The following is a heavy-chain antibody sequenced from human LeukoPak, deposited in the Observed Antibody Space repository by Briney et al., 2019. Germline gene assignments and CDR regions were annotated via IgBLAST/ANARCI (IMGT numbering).Heavy chain of an antibody. J-gene: IGHJ4*02. D-gene: IGHD6-19*01. CDR1: GYTFTSYY. CDR3: ARQGIAVAVRGYFDY. CDR2: INPSGGST. Sequence: ASVKVSCKASGYTFTSYYMHWVRQAPGQGLEWMGIINPSGGSTSYAQKFQGRVTMTRDTSTSTVYMELSGLRSEDTAVYYCARQGIAVAVRGYFDYWGQGTLVTVSS. V-gene: IGHV1-46*01.